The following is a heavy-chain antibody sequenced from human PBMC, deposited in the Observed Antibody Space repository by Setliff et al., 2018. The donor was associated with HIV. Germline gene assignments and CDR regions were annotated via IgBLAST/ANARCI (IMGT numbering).Heavy chain of an antibody. Sequence: SETLSLTCAVSGGSISSGGYSWTWVRQPPGKGLEWIGNIYYSGNTNYNPSLKSRVTISIDTSKNQFSLKLSSVTAADTAVYYCAREEGYYNFWSGYSTFYYYYGMDVWGQGTTVTVSS. CDR2: IYYSGNT. J-gene: IGHJ6*02. CDR1: GGSISSGGYS. D-gene: IGHD3-3*01. V-gene: IGHV4-30-2*03. CDR3: AREEGYYNFWSGYSTFYYYYGMDV.